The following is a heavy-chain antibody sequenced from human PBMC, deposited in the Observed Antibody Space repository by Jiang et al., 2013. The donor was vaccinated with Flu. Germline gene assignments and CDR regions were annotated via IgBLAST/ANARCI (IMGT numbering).Heavy chain of an antibody. CDR1: GYTFTSYY. D-gene: IGHD4-17*01. Sequence: SGAEVKKPGASVKLSCKASGYTFTSYYMHWVRQAPGQGLEWMGIINPGGGTTTYAQRFQGRVSMTRHTSTSTVYMELSSLRSEDTAVYFCARGYGDYDYWGQGTLVTVSS. CDR2: INPGGGTT. J-gene: IGHJ4*02. V-gene: IGHV1-46*01. CDR3: ARGYGDYDY.